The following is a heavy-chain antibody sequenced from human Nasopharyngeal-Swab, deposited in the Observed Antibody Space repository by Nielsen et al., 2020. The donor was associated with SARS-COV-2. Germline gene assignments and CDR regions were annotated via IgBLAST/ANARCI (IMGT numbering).Heavy chain of an antibody. CDR2: ISYDGSNK. V-gene: IGHV3-30-3*01. Sequence: VRQAPGKGLEWLAVISYDGSNKYYADSVKGRFTISRDNSKNTLYLQMNILRAEDTAVYYCARARPVWGAVVVPAAISAHWGQGTLVTVSS. D-gene: IGHD2-2*01. J-gene: IGHJ4*02. CDR3: ARARPVWGAVVVPAAISAH.